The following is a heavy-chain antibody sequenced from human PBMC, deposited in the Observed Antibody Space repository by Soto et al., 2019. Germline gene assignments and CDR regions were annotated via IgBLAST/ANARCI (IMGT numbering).Heavy chain of an antibody. CDR1: GFTFSEYA. CDR3: ARLSGRDYYDSSGYLHY. D-gene: IGHD3-22*01. J-gene: IGHJ4*02. CDR2: ISYDGSNK. V-gene: IGHV3-30-3*01. Sequence: GGSLRLSCAASGFTFSEYAMHWVRQAPGKGLEWVAVISYDGSNKYYADSVKGRFTISRDNSKNTLYLQMNSLRAEDTAVYYCARLSGRDYYDSSGYLHYWGQGTLVTVSS.